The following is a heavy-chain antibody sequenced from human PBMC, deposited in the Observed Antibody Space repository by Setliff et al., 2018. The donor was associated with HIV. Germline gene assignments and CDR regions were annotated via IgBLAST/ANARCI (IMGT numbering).Heavy chain of an antibody. CDR2: IKSKGDGGTT. D-gene: IGHD1-26*01. CDR3: VRPVGPNTWYFDL. CDR1: GFTFRNAW. Sequence: GGSLRLSCAASGFTFRNAWMNWVRQAPGKGLECVGRIKSKGDGGTTDFAASVRGRFTISRDDSKNTQYLQMNSLKTEDTAVYYCVRPVGPNTWYFDLWGRGSLVTVSS. V-gene: IGHV3-15*01. J-gene: IGHJ2*01.